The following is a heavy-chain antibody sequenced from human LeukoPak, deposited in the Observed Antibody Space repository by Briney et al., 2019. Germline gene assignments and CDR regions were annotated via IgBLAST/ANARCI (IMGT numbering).Heavy chain of an antibody. CDR2: IYTSGST. J-gene: IGHJ6*03. D-gene: IGHD1-26*01. V-gene: IGHV4-4*07. CDR3: GVGATSYYYYYMDV. CDR1: GGSISSYY. Sequence: KSSETLSLTCTVSGGSISSYYWSWIRQPAGKGLEWIGRIYTSGSTNYNPSLKSRVTISVDTSKNQFSLKLSSVTAADTAVYYCGVGATSYYYYYMDVWGKGTTVTVSS.